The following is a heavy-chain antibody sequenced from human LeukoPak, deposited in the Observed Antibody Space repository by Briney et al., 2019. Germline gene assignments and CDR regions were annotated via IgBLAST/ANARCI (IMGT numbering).Heavy chain of an antibody. Sequence: HRASVKVSCKASGGTFSSYAISWVRQAPGQGLEWMGGIIPIFGTANYAQKFQGRVTITADESTSTAYMELSSLRSEDTAVYYCARGPVLHSGSYYVLGYYYYGMDVWGQGTTVTVSS. CDR1: GGTFSSYA. J-gene: IGHJ6*02. V-gene: IGHV1-69*01. CDR3: ARGPVLHSGSYYVLGYYYYGMDV. D-gene: IGHD1-26*01. CDR2: IIPIFGTA.